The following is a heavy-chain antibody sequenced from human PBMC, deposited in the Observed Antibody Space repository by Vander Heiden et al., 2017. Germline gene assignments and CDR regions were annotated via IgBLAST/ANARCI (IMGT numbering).Heavy chain of an antibody. V-gene: IGHV4-38-2*01. CDR1: VYSICSGSY. CDR2: TYHSGST. CDR3: ARGLGSGYAIDI. J-gene: IGHJ3*02. D-gene: IGHD1-26*01. Sequence: QVQLQESRPGLVKLSEPLSLTCAVSVYSICSGSYWGRTRQPPGKGREWIGSTYHSGSTNYNPSLKSRVTISVDTSKNQFSLKLSSVTAADTAVYYCARGLGSGYAIDIWGQGTMVTVSS.